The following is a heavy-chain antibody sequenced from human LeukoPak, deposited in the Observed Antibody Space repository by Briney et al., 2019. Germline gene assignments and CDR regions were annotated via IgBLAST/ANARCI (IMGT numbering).Heavy chain of an antibody. V-gene: IGHV3-15*01. Sequence: PGGSLRLSCAASGFTVSSNYMSWVRQAPGKGLEWVGRIKSKTDGGTTDYAAPVKGRFTISRDDSKNTLYLQMNSLKTEDTAVYYCTTDLFLYDSSGQERFDYWGQGTLVTVSS. CDR1: GFTVSSNY. J-gene: IGHJ4*02. CDR2: IKSKTDGGTT. CDR3: TTDLFLYDSSGQERFDY. D-gene: IGHD3-22*01.